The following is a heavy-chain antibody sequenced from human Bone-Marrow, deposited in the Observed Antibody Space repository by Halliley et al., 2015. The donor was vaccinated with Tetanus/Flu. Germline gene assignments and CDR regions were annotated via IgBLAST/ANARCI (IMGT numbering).Heavy chain of an antibody. D-gene: IGHD6-13*01. CDR3: ARRQSSSWYGSYFYGMDV. CDR2: IGPAGDT. V-gene: IGHV3-13*01. Sequence: IGPAGDTYYPDSVKGRFTISRENAKNSLYLQMNSLRAGDTAVYYCARRQSSSWYGSYFYGMDVWGQGTTVTVSS. J-gene: IGHJ6*02.